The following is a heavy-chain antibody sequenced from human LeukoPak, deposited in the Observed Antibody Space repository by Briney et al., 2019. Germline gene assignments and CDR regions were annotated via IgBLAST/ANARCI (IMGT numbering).Heavy chain of an antibody. V-gene: IGHV4-59*08. J-gene: IGHJ2*01. CDR3: ARPYSGLKNWYFDL. Sequence: PWETLSLTCAVSGGSIGGYYWSWIRQPPGKGLEWIGYIYYSGSTNYNPSLKSRVTISVDTSKNQFSLKLSSVTAADTAVYYCARPYSGLKNWYFDLWGRGTLVTVSS. D-gene: IGHD5-12*01. CDR2: IYYSGST. CDR1: GGSIGGYY.